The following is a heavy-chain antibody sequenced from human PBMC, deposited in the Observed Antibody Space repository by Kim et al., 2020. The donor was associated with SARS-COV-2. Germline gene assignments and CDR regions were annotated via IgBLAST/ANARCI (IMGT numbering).Heavy chain of an antibody. J-gene: IGHJ6*03. D-gene: IGHD3-10*01. V-gene: IGHV1-69*13. CDR1: GGTFSSYA. CDR2: IIPIFGTA. Sequence: SVKVSCKASGGTFSSYAISWVRQAPGQGLEWMGGIIPIFGTANYAQKFQGRVTITADESTSTAYMELSSLRSEDTAVYYCAGLWFRELFPGYYYMDIWGKGTTVTVSS. CDR3: AGLWFRELFPGYYYMDI.